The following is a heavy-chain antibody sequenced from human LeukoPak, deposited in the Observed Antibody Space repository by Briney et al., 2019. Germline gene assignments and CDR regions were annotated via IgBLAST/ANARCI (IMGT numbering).Heavy chain of an antibody. CDR2: IKEDGSKT. CDR1: GFTFNTYW. CDR3: ARDALLYCTSDKCYWAFDY. D-gene: IGHD2-8*01. Sequence: GGSLRLSCAASGFTFNTYWMSWVLQAPGKGLEWVADIKEDGSKTYYVDSVKGRFTISRDNAKNSLYLQMNSLRAEDTAVYYCARDALLYCTSDKCYWAFDYWSQGTLVTVPS. J-gene: IGHJ4*02. V-gene: IGHV3-7*01.